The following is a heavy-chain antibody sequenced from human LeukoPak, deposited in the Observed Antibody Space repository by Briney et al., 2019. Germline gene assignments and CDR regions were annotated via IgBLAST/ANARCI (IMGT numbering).Heavy chain of an antibody. J-gene: IGHJ4*02. Sequence: GGSLRLSCAASGFTFSSYAMSWVRQAPRKGLEWVSSISSSSIYIYYADSVKGRFTISRDNSKNMMYLQMNSRRAEDTAIYYCAKDRRGYDPGDFDYWGQGTLVTVSS. V-gene: IGHV3-23*01. CDR2: ISSSSIYI. D-gene: IGHD5-12*01. CDR1: GFTFSSYA. CDR3: AKDRRGYDPGDFDY.